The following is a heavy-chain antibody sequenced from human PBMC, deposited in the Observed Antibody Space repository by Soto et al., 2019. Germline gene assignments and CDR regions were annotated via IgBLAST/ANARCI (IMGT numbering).Heavy chain of an antibody. V-gene: IGHV1-2*02. CDR2: INPNSGGT. CDR3: ARVWGVIAVAQSWFDP. D-gene: IGHD6-19*01. J-gene: IGHJ5*02. Sequence: ASVKVSCKASGYTFTGYYMHWVRQAPGQGLEWMGWINPNSGGTNYAQKFQGRVTMTRDTSISTAYMELSRLRSDDTAVYYCARVWGVIAVAQSWFDPWGQGTLVTSPQ. CDR1: GYTFTGYY.